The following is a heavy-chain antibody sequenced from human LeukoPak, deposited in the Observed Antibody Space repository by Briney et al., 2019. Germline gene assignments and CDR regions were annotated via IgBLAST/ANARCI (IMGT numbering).Heavy chain of an antibody. Sequence: PGGSLRLSCAASGFTFSSYSMNWVRQPPGKGLEWIGGIYHSGSTYYNPSLKSRVTISVDTSKNQFPLKLSSVTAADTAVYYCALSGINNIAAAGQGDYWGQGTLVTVSS. CDR1: GFTFSSYS. V-gene: IGHV4-38-2*01. CDR3: ALSGINNIAAAGQGDY. CDR2: IYHSGST. J-gene: IGHJ4*02. D-gene: IGHD6-13*01.